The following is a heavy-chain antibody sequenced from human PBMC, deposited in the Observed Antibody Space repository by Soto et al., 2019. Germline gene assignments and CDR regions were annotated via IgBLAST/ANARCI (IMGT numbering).Heavy chain of an antibody. CDR3: AKARSYYECSGYPDAFDI. CDR1: GYSISSNYY. D-gene: IGHD3-22*01. Sequence: SETLSLTCDVSGYSISSNYYWGWIRQSPGKGLEWIASIYRSGSTYYNASLKSRVTISVDTSKNQFSLKLNSVTAADTAVYYCAKARSYYECSGYPDAFDIWGQGTMVTVSS. V-gene: IGHV4-38-2*01. J-gene: IGHJ3*02. CDR2: IYRSGST.